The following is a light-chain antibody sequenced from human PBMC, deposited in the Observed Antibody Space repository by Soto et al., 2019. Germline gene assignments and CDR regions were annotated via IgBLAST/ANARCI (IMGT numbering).Light chain of an antibody. CDR1: QSISSY. Sequence: DIQMTQSPSSLSASVGDRVTITCRASQSISSYLNWYQQKPGKAPKLLIYAASSLQSGVPSRFSGSGSGTDCTLTISSLQPEEFATYYCQQSYRTPLTFGGGTKVHIK. CDR2: AAS. CDR3: QQSYRTPLT. J-gene: IGKJ4*01. V-gene: IGKV1-39*01.